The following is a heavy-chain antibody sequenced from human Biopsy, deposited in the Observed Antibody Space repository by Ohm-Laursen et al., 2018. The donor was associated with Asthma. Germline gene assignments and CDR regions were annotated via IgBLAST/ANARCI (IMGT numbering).Heavy chain of an antibody. CDR3: ARFIDGTFFVDY. CDR1: GSKFTKYW. V-gene: IGHV5-51*01. CDR2: IYPEDSNT. J-gene: IGHJ4*02. Sequence: ESLKISCKGFGSKFTKYWIGWVRQLPGKGLDWMGIIYPEDSNTKYSPSFQGQVTFSADMSISTAFLQWSSLKASDTAIYYCARFIDGTFFVDYWGQGTLVTVSS. D-gene: IGHD1-7*01.